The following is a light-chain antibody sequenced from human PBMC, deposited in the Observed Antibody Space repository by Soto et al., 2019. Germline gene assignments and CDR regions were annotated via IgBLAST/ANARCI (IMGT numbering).Light chain of an antibody. V-gene: IGKV1-5*03. Sequence: DIQLTQSPSFLSASVGDRVTITFLASQSVSSWVAWYHLKPGKAPKLLIYKASTLETGVPSRFSGSGSRTEFTLTISSLQPDDFATYYCQHYASFSGTFGQGTKVDI. J-gene: IGKJ1*01. CDR3: QHYASFSGT. CDR1: QSVSSW. CDR2: KAS.